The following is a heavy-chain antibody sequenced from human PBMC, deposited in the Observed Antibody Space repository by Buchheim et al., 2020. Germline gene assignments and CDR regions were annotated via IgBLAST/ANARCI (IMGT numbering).Heavy chain of an antibody. Sequence: EVQLVESGGGLIQPGGSLRLSCAASGFTFTTFWMHWVRQVPGKGLMWVSRINPDGSDRSYAASVRGRFTISRANAENTTYLQMNSLRVEDTGVYSCAREVRGHAYFDTWGQGT. J-gene: IGHJ4*02. CDR1: GFTFTTFW. V-gene: IGHV3-74*01. CDR2: INPDGSDR. CDR3: AREVRGHAYFDT.